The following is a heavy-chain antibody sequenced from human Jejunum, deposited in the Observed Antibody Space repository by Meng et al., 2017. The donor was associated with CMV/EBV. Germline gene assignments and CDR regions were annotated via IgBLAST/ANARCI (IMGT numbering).Heavy chain of an antibody. V-gene: IGHV3-23*01. CDR1: GLAFSNYP. D-gene: IGHD3-16*01. J-gene: IGHJ5*02. Sequence: CVASGLAFSNYPMSWLRQAPGRGLEWVSGISSSGGSTYDADSVKGRFSISRDNSRNTLYLQMMSLRAEDTAVYYCAGGGPAIYSPFDPWGQGTLVTVSS. CDR3: AGGGPAIYSPFDP. CDR2: ISSSGGST.